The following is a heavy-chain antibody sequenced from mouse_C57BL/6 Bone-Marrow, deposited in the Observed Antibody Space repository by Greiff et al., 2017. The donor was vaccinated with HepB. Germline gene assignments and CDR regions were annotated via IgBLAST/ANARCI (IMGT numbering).Heavy chain of an antibody. CDR1: GFSLTSYG. CDR3: ATPFYYSNHGGFAY. J-gene: IGHJ3*01. Sequence: QVQLKQSGPGLVAPSQRLSITCTVSGFSLTSYGVDWVRQPPGKGLEWLGVIWGGGSTNYNSALMSRLSISKDNTKSQIFLKMNSLQTDDTAMYYCATPFYYSNHGGFAYWGQGTLVTVSA. CDR2: IWGGGST. V-gene: IGHV2-9*01. D-gene: IGHD2-5*01.